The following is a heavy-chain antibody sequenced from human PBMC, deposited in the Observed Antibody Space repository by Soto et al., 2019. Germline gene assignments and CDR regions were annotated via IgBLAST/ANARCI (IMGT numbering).Heavy chain of an antibody. V-gene: IGHV3-30-3*01. Sequence: QVQLVESGGGVVQPGRSLRLSCAASGFTFSSYAMHWVRQAPGKGLEWVAVISYDGSNKYYADSVKGRFTISRDNSKNTLYLQMNSLRDEDTAVYYCARDRRNWGSEWNWGQGTLVTVSS. J-gene: IGHJ4*02. CDR3: ARDRRNWGSEWN. CDR2: ISYDGSNK. CDR1: GFTFSSYA. D-gene: IGHD7-27*01.